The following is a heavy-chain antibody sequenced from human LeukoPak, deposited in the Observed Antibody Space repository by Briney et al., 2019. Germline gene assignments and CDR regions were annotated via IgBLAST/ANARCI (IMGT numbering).Heavy chain of an antibody. CDR3: AGGGGVYYDFWSGYYTGDSSYYYMDV. D-gene: IGHD3-3*01. J-gene: IGHJ6*03. CDR2: ISSSSSYI. CDR1: GFTFSSYS. Sequence: PGGSLRLSCAASGFTFSSYSMNWVRQAPGKGLEWVSSISSSSSYIYYADSVKGRFTISRDTAKNSLYLQMNSLRAEDTAVYYCAGGGGVYYDFWSGYYTGDSSYYYMDVWGKGTTVTVSS. V-gene: IGHV3-21*01.